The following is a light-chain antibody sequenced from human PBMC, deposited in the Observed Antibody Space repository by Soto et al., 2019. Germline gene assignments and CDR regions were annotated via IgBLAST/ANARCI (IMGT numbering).Light chain of an antibody. CDR1: QSVSNN. Sequence: EIVMTQSPATLSVSPGERATLSCRASQSVSNNLAWYQQKPGQSPRLLIYGASTRHPGIPARFSGRGAGKEFPFTGSSRQSEDFAVYYCQQYNTWPRTFGQGTKVEIK. J-gene: IGKJ1*01. CDR3: QQYNTWPRT. CDR2: GAS. V-gene: IGKV3-15*01.